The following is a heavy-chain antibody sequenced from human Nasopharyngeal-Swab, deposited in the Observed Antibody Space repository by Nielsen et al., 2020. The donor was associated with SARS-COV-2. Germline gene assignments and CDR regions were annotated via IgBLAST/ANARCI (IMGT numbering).Heavy chain of an antibody. D-gene: IGHD2-15*01. CDR3: TRCGGGCYSGRDY. Sequence: GGSLRLSCAASGFTFSDSAIHWVRQASGKGLEWVGRIRSKGNTYATAYAASVKGRFTIFRDDPTNTAYLQMNSLKTEDTAMYYCTRCGGGCYSGRDYWGQGTLVTVSS. V-gene: IGHV3-73*01. CDR2: IRSKGNTYAT. J-gene: IGHJ4*02. CDR1: GFTFSDSA.